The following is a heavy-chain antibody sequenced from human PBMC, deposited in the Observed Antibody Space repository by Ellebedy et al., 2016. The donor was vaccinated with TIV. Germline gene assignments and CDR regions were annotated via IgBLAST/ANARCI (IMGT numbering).Heavy chain of an antibody. J-gene: IGHJ6*02. CDR3: ARNYYGSRLGGMDV. CDR2: IKRDGSDK. V-gene: IGHV3-7*03. D-gene: IGHD3-10*01. Sequence: GESLKISCAASGFTFSTYWMTWVRQAPGKGLEWVANIKRDGSDKYYVDSVKGRFTISRDNAKNSLYLQMNSLRAEDTAVYYCARNYYGSRLGGMDVWGQGTTVTVSS. CDR1: GFTFSTYW.